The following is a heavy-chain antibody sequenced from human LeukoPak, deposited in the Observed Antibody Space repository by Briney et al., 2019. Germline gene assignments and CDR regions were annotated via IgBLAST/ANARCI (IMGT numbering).Heavy chain of an antibody. J-gene: IGHJ5*02. Sequence: KPGGSLRLSCSASGFTFSSYSMNSVRQAPGKGLEWVSSISSNSSYIYYADSVKGRFTISRGNAKNSLYLQMNSLRAEDTAVYYCARDQGGVVVPAAITLNWFDPWGQGTLVTVSS. CDR3: ARDQGGVVVPAAITLNWFDP. V-gene: IGHV3-21*01. CDR2: ISSNSSYI. D-gene: IGHD2-2*01. CDR1: GFTFSSYS.